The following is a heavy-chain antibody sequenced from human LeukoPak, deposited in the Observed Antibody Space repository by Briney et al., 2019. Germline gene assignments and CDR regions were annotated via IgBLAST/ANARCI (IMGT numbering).Heavy chain of an antibody. D-gene: IGHD6-6*01. CDR2: ISAYNDNT. J-gene: IGHJ4*02. CDR1: GYTFTSYD. CDR3: ARIQSRIIAARPGNPAFDY. Sequence: ASVKVSCKASGYTFTSYDISWVRQAPGQGLEWMGWISAYNDNTHYAQKLQGRVTMTTDTSTSTVYMELKSLRSDDTAVYYCARIQSRIIAARPGNPAFDYWGRGTLVTVSS. V-gene: IGHV1-18*01.